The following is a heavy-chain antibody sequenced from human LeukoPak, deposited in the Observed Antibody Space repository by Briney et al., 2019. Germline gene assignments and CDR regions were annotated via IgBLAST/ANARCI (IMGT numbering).Heavy chain of an antibody. CDR2: IYYSGST. CDR3: ARRRYSGYDTDYGDFDYFDY. D-gene: IGHD5-12*01. V-gene: IGHV4-59*08. CDR1: GGSISSYY. J-gene: IGHJ4*02. Sequence: PSETLSLTCTVSGGSISSYYWSWIRQPPGKGLEWIGYIYYSGSTNCNPSLKSRVTISVDTSKNQFSLKLSSVTAADTAVYYCARRRYSGYDTDYGDFDYFDYWGQGTLVTVSS.